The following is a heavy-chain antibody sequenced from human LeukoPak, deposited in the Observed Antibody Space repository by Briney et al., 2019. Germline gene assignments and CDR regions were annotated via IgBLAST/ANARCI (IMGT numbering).Heavy chain of an antibody. CDR2: TYYRYKWYN. CDR1: GDNVSNNSAA. V-gene: IGHV6-1*01. Sequence: SQTLSLTCAISGDNVSNNSAAWNWIRQSPSRGLEWLGRTYYRYKWYNDYAVSVTSRITISPDTSKNQFSLQLKSVTPDDTAVYYCARGRSWGESGFDYWGQGTLVTVSS. D-gene: IGHD6-13*01. CDR3: ARGRSWGESGFDY. J-gene: IGHJ4*02.